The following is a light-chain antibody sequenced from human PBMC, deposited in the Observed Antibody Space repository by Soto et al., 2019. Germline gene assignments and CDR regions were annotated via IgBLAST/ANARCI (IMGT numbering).Light chain of an antibody. J-gene: IGKJ5*01. Sequence: DIQMTQSPSFLSASVGDRVTISCRASQAINTYLNWYQQKPGKAPKLLIYGTSDLQNGVPSRCSGGGSGTDFTLTISSLQPDDFATYYWQQSYSTLLITFGQGTRLEV. CDR2: GTS. CDR3: QQSYSTLLIT. CDR1: QAINTY. V-gene: IGKV1-39*01.